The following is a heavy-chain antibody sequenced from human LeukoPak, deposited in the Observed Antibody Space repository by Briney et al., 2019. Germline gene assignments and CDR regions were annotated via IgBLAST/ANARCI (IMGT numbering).Heavy chain of an antibody. D-gene: IGHD1-14*01. CDR2: IRSRSYGGTS. CDR3: TRRITTSSRYFDF. CDR1: GFTFGDYA. Sequence: GGSLRLSCTASGFTFGDYAMSWVRQAPGKGLEWVGFIRSRSYGGTSEYAASVKGRFTISRDDSTTIAYLQMNSLKTDDTDVYYCTRRITTSSRYFDFWGQGTLVTVSS. V-gene: IGHV3-49*04. J-gene: IGHJ4*02.